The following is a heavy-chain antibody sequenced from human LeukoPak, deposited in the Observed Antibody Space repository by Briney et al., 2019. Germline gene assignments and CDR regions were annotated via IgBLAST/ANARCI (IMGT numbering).Heavy chain of an antibody. V-gene: IGHV3-33*01. D-gene: IGHD2-21*01. CDR1: GFTLSNYG. Sequence: AGGSLRLSCAASGFTLSNYGMHWVRQAPGKGLEWVAVIWYDGSNKHYVDSVKGRFTISRDNSKNTLYLQMNSLRAEDTAVYYCAREPSLTGAYFDCWGQGTLVTVSS. CDR3: AREPSLTGAYFDC. CDR2: IWYDGSNK. J-gene: IGHJ5*01.